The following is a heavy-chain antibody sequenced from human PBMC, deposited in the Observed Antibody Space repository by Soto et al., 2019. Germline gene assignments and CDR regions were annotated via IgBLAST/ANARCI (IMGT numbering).Heavy chain of an antibody. CDR1: GFTFSNAW. V-gene: IGHV3-15*01. CDR3: TTRLRFLEWLLSLEGAFDI. Sequence: GGSLRLSCAASGFTFSNAWMSWVRQAPGKGLERVGRIKSKTDGGTTDYAAPVKGRFTISGDDSKNTLYLQMNSLKTEDTAVYYCTTRLRFLEWLLSLEGAFDIWGQGTMVTVSS. CDR2: IKSKTDGGTT. J-gene: IGHJ3*02. D-gene: IGHD3-3*01.